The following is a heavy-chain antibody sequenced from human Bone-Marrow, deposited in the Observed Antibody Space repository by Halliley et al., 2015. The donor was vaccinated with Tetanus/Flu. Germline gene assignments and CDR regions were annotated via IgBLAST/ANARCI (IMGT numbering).Heavy chain of an antibody. D-gene: IGHD3-22*01. V-gene: IGHV3-9*01. CDR3: AKDTGSSGYYTNPDN. CDR1: GFTFDNYA. Sequence: AASGFTFDNYALHWVRQAPGKGLEWVSGISWNSDSRGYADSVKGRFTISRDNAKKSLYLQMNSLRPEDTALYYCAKDTGSSGYYTNPDNWGQGTLVTVSS. J-gene: IGHJ4*02. CDR2: ISWNSDSR.